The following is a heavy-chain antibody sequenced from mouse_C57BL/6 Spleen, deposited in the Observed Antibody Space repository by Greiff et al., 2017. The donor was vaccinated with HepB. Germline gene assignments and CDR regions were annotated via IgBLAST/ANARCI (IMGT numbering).Heavy chain of an antibody. D-gene: IGHD2-4*01. J-gene: IGHJ4*01. CDR3: ARRGYDYDRGYYAMDY. Sequence: QVQLQQPGAELARPGSSVKLSCKASGYTFTSYWMDWVKQRPGQGLEWIGNIYPSDSETHYNQKFKDKATLTVDKSSSTAYMQLSSLTSEDSAVYYCARRGYDYDRGYYAMDYWGQGTSVTVSS. V-gene: IGHV1-61*01. CDR1: GYTFTSYW. CDR2: IYPSDSET.